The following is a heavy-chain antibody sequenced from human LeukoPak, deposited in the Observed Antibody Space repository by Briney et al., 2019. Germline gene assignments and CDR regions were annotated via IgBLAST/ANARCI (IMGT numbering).Heavy chain of an antibody. Sequence: ASVKVSCKASGYTITDYYLHWVRQAPGQGLEWMGWIIPNTGGTNYAQKFQDWVTMSSDTSISTAYMELSSLRSDDTAVYYCAGSLAYCGGDCRLGDYWGQGTLVTVSS. D-gene: IGHD2-21*02. V-gene: IGHV1-2*04. CDR1: GYTITDYY. CDR3: AGSLAYCGGDCRLGDY. CDR2: IIPNTGGT. J-gene: IGHJ4*02.